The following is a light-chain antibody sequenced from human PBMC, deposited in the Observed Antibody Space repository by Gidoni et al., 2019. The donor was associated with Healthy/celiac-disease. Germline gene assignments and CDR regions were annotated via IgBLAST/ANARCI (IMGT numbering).Light chain of an antibody. Sequence: VLTQSPATLSLSPGERATLSCRASPSVSSYLAWYQQKPGQTPRLLIYDASNRATGIPARFSGSGSGTDFTLTLSSLEPEDFAVYYCQQRSNWPPWTFXQXTKVEIK. CDR3: QQRSNWPPWT. CDR1: PSVSSY. CDR2: DAS. J-gene: IGKJ1*01. V-gene: IGKV3-11*01.